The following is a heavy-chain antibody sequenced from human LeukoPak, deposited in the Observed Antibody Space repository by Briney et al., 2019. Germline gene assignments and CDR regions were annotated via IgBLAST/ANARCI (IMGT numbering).Heavy chain of an antibody. J-gene: IGHJ4*02. V-gene: IGHV3-21*01. CDR3: ARAPGVPNYFDY. D-gene: IGHD3-10*01. CDR1: GFTFSSYT. CDR2: ISGSNSYI. Sequence: GGSLRLSCAASGFTFSSYTMHWIRQAPGKGLEWVSSISGSNSYIFYADSVKGRFTVSRDNAKDSLYLQMNSLRAEDTAVYYCARAPGVPNYFDYWGQGTLVTVSS.